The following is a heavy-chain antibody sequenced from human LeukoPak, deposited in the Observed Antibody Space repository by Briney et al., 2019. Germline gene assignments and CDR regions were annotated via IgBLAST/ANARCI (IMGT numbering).Heavy chain of an antibody. D-gene: IGHD3-22*01. CDR2: IRYDGSNK. CDR3: AKVPYYDSSGYYPPWFDY. V-gene: IGHV3-30*02. Sequence: GGSLRLSCAASGFTFSSYGMHWVRQAPGKGLEWVAFIRYDGSNKYYADSVKGRFTISRDNSKNTLYLQMNSLRAEDTAVYYCAKVPYYDSSGYYPPWFDYWGQGTLVTVSS. J-gene: IGHJ4*02. CDR1: GFTFSSYG.